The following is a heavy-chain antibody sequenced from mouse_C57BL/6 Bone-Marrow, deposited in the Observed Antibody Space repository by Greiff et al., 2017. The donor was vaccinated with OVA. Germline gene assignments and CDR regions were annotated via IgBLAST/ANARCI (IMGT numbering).Heavy chain of an antibody. J-gene: IGHJ1*03. CDR2: IYPGSGNT. V-gene: IGHV1-76*01. Sequence: VQLQQSGAELVRPGASVKLSCKASGYTFTDYYINWVKQRPGQGLEWIARIYPGSGNTYYNEKFKGKATLTADKASSTAYMQLSSLTSEDSAFYFCARSGGYYRSFDVWGTGTTVTVSS. D-gene: IGHD3-1*01. CDR3: ARSGGYYRSFDV. CDR1: GYTFTDYY.